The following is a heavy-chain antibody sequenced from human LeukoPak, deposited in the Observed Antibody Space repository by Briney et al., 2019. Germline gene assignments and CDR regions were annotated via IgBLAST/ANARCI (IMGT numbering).Heavy chain of an antibody. CDR3: ARDVSAYYGYYMDV. CDR1: GYTFTGYY. D-gene: IGHD3-10*01. Sequence: ASVKVSCKASGYTFTGYYMHWVRQAPGQGLEWMGWINPNSGGTNYAQRFQGRVAMTRDTSISTAYMELSRLRSDDTAVYYCARDVSAYYGYYMDVWGKGTTVTVSS. J-gene: IGHJ6*03. CDR2: INPNSGGT. V-gene: IGHV1-2*02.